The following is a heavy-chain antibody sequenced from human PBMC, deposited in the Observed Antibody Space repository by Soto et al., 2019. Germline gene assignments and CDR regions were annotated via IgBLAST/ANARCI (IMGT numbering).Heavy chain of an antibody. J-gene: IGHJ6*02. CDR1: GFTFSSYG. CDR3: AKDPAAYYYGMDV. CDR2: ISFDGTYK. Sequence: PGGSLRLSCAASGFTFSSYGMHWVRQASGKGLEWVAAISFDGTYKYYVDSVKGRFTISRDNSRNTLYLQMSSLGPEDTAVYYCAKDPAAYYYGMDVRGQGTTVTVSS. V-gene: IGHV3-30*18.